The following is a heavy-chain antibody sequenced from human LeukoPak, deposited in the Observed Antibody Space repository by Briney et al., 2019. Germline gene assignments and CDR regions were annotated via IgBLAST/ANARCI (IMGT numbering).Heavy chain of an antibody. V-gene: IGHV3-66*01. CDR2: IYSGGST. CDR3: VRAMDGDYADY. D-gene: IGHD4-17*01. J-gene: IGHJ4*02. Sequence: PGGSLRLSCAASGFTVSSNYMSWVRQAPGKGLEWVSVIYSGGSTYYADSVKGRFTISRDNSKNTLYLQMNSLRAEDTAVYYCVRAMDGDYADYWGQGTLVTVSS. CDR1: GFTVSSNY.